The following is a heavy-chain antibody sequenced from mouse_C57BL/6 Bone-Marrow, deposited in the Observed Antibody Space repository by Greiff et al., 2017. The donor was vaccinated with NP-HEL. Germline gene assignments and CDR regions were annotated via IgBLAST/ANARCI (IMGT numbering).Heavy chain of an antibody. Sequence: QVQLQQPGAELVKPGASVKLSCKASGYTFTSYLMHWVKQRPGRGLEWIGRIDPNSGGTKYNEKFKSKATLTVDKPSSTAYMQLNSLTSEDSAVYDCARDKYGRGSCDYGGQGTALTVTS. D-gene: IGHD1-1*01. CDR2: IDPNSGGT. J-gene: IGHJ2*01. CDR3: ARDKYGRGSCDY. V-gene: IGHV1-72*01. CDR1: GYTFTSYL.